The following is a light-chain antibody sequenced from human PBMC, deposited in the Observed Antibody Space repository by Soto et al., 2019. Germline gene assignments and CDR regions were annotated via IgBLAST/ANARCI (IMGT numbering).Light chain of an antibody. CDR2: DNN. Sequence: QSVLTQPPSVSAAPGQKVTISCSGSSSNIGNNYVSWYQQLPGTAPKLLIYDNNKRPSVIPDRFSGSKSGTSATLGITGLQTGDEAYYYCGTWDSSLSAYVFGTGTKLTVL. CDR3: GTWDSSLSAYV. CDR1: SSNIGNNY. J-gene: IGLJ1*01. V-gene: IGLV1-51*01.